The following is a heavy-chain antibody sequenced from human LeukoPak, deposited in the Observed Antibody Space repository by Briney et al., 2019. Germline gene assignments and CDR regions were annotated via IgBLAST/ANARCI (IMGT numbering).Heavy chain of an antibody. CDR3: TRSTGWYNYFDY. Sequence: GGSLRLSCAASGFTFSSYAVHWVRQAPGKGLEWVAVISYDGSNKYYADSVKGRFTISRDNSKNTLYLQMNSLTADDVAFYYCTRSTGWYNYFDYWGQGALVTVSS. J-gene: IGHJ4*02. V-gene: IGHV3-30*04. CDR2: ISYDGSNK. CDR1: GFTFSSYA. D-gene: IGHD6-19*01.